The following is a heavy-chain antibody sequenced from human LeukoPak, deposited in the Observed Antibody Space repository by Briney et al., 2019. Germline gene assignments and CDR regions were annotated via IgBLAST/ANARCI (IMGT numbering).Heavy chain of an antibody. CDR1: VFTLSNAW. Sequence: GGSLRLSCAASVFTLSNAWMNWVRRGPGKGLEWVGRIKSKTDGGTTDYAAPVKGRFTISRDDSKNTLYLQMNSLKTEDTAAYYCTGRIFDYWGQGTLVTVSS. CDR2: IKSKTDGGTT. CDR3: TGRIFDY. J-gene: IGHJ4*02. D-gene: IGHD2/OR15-2a*01. V-gene: IGHV3-15*01.